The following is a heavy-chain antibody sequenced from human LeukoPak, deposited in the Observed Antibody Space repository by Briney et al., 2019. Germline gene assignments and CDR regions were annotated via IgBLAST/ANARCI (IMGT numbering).Heavy chain of an antibody. CDR2: ISSSGSTI. J-gene: IGHJ5*02. CDR3: AREYYDILTGENWFDP. Sequence: PGGSLRLSCAASGFTFSDYYMSWIRQAPGKGLEWVSYISSSGSTIYYADSVKGRFTISRDNAKNSLYLQMNSLRAEDTAVYYCAREYYDILTGENWFDPWGQGTLVTVSS. V-gene: IGHV3-11*01. CDR1: GFTFSDYY. D-gene: IGHD3-9*01.